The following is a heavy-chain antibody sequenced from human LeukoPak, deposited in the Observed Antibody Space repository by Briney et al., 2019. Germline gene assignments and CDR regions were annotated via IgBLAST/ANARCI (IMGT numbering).Heavy chain of an antibody. CDR2: ISGSGGST. CDR1: GFTFSSYA. D-gene: IGHD2/OR15-2a*01. CDR3: AKVGTVYFPLDF. J-gene: IGHJ4*02. V-gene: IGHV3-23*01. Sequence: GGSLRLSCAASGFTFSSYAMSWVRQAPGKGLEWVSDISGSGGSTYYTDSVKGRFTISRDNSKNTLYLQMNSLRAADTAVYYCAKVGTVYFPLDFWGQGTLVTVSS.